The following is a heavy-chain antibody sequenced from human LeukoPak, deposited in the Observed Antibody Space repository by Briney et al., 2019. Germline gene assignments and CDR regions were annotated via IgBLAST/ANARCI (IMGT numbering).Heavy chain of an antibody. V-gene: IGHV3-33*06. CDR1: GFMFSRLG. CDR2: IWHDGSAE. Sequence: GGSLRLSCAASGFMFSRLGMQWVRQAPGEGLEWVAMIWHDGSAEEYADSVKGRFTISRDNSQNTLYLQMNSLRDDDTAVYYCAKEGDQFRGYLDAWGKGTTVTVSS. CDR3: AKEGDQFRGYLDA. J-gene: IGHJ6*03. D-gene: IGHD3-16*01.